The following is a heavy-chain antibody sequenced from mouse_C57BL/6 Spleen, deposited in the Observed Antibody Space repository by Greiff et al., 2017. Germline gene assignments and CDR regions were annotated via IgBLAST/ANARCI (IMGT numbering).Heavy chain of an antibody. J-gene: IGHJ4*01. CDR3: AKAYYSNYRGLLGY. CDR2: IDPYDSYT. D-gene: IGHD2-5*01. V-gene: IGHV1-69*01. Sequence: VQLQQPGAELVMPGASVKLSCKASGYTFTSYWMHWVKQRPGKGLEWIGEIDPYDSYTNYNQKFKGKFTLTVDKSASTAYMQLSSLTSEDSAVYYCAKAYYSNYRGLLGYWGQGTSVTVSS. CDR1: GYTFTSYW.